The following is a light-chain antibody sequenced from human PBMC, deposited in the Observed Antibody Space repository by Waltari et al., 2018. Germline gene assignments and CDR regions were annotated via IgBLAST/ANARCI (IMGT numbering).Light chain of an antibody. V-gene: IGKV4-1*01. CDR3: QQYSSPPYS. J-gene: IGKJ2*01. CDR2: WAS. Sequence: DIVMTQSPDSLAMSLGESATIKCKSSQSLLYTLSNRNYLAWYQQKPGQPPRLLIYWASTRESGVPDRFIGSGSGTDFTLTISSLQAEDVAVYYCQQYSSPPYSFGQGTKLEIK. CDR1: QSLLYTLSNRNY.